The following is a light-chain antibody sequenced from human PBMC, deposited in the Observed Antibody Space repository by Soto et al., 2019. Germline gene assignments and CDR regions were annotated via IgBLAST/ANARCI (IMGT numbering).Light chain of an antibody. J-gene: IGKJ1*01. CDR2: GAS. CDR3: QQYGSSRT. Sequence: EIVLTQSPGTLSLSPGERATLSCRASQSVSSSYLAWYQQKPGPAPRLLIYGASSRATGIPDRFSGSGSGTDFTITISRLDADDVAVYYCQQYGSSRTFGQGTKVDIK. V-gene: IGKV3-20*01. CDR1: QSVSSSY.